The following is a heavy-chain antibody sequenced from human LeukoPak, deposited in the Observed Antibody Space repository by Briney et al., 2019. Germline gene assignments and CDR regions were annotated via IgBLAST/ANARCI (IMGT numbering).Heavy chain of an antibody. CDR3: ARRYYYDSSGYYRN. CDR1: GYTFRNYY. Sequence: ASVKVSCKASGYTFRNYYMHWVRQAPGQGLEWMGIINPNGGSTTYAQKLRGRVTMTRDMSTTTFYMELSSLRSEDTAVYYCARRYYYDSSGYYRNWGQGTLVTVSS. J-gene: IGHJ4*02. V-gene: IGHV1-46*04. D-gene: IGHD3-22*01. CDR2: INPNGGST.